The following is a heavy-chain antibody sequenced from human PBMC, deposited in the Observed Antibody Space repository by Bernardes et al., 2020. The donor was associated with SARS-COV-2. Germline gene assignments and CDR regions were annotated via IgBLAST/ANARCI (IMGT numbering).Heavy chain of an antibody. CDR3: ASVMATWDRGLFSNTYYFYGMDV. CDR2: MYSGGST. V-gene: IGHV3-66*01. J-gene: IGHJ6*02. D-gene: IGHD3-10*01. CDR1: GLTVSDNY. Sequence: GGSLRLSCAASGLTVSDNYMTWVRQAPGKGLEWVALMYSGGSTYYADSVKGRFTVSRDNSKNTLHLQMNSLRAEDTAVYYCASVMATWDRGLFSNTYYFYGMDVWGQGTTVTVS.